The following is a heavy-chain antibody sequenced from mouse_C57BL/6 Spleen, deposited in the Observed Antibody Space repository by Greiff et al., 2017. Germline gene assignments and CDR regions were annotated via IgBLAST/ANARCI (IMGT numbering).Heavy chain of an antibody. J-gene: IGHJ3*01. CDR2: ISYDGSN. Sequence: ESGPGLVKPSQSLSLTCSVTGYSITSGYYWNWIRQFPGNKLEWMGYISYDGSNNYNPSLKNRISITRDTSKNQFFLKLNSVTTEDTATYYCARSDYSNSGAWFAYWGQGTLVTVSA. CDR1: GYSITSGYY. V-gene: IGHV3-6*01. CDR3: ARSDYSNSGAWFAY. D-gene: IGHD2-5*01.